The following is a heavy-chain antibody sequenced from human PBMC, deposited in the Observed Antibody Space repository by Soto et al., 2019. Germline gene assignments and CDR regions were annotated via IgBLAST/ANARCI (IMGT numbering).Heavy chain of an antibody. J-gene: IGHJ4*02. V-gene: IGHV4-31*03. CDR3: ARYRISGSWSKFDY. CDR1: GPTISSASYY. CDR2: IYYNGST. Sequence: QVLLQESGPGLMKPSQTLSLTCTVSGPTISSASYYWSWIRQHPGKGLEWVGNIYYNGSTYYSPSLKSRVTLWVDTSKNQFSLRLASVTAADTAVYYCARYRISGSWSKFDYWGQGTLVTVSS. D-gene: IGHD6-13*01.